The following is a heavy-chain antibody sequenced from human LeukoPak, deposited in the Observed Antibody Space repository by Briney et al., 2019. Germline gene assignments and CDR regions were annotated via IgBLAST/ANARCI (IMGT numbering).Heavy chain of an antibody. Sequence: SETLSLTRAVYGGSFSGYYWSWIRQPPGKGLEWIGEINHSGSTNYNPSLKSRVTISVDTSKNQFSLKLSSVTAADTAVYYCARHGSGHDYWGQGTPVTVSS. D-gene: IGHD3-10*01. CDR2: INHSGST. V-gene: IGHV4-34*01. J-gene: IGHJ4*02. CDR1: GGSFSGYY. CDR3: ARHGSGHDY.